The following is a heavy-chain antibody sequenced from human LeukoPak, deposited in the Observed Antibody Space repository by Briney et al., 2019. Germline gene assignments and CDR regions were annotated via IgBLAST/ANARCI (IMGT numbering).Heavy chain of an antibody. CDR3: VRGWSGYYAIDY. Sequence: GGSLRLSCAASGFTFSDYYMSWIRQAPGKGLEWVSYISSSGSTIYYADSVKGRFTISRDNVKNTVYLQMDSLRAEDTAVYYCVRGWSGYYAIDYWGQGTLVTVSS. CDR1: GFTFSDYY. D-gene: IGHD3-3*01. J-gene: IGHJ4*02. V-gene: IGHV3-11*04. CDR2: ISSSGSTI.